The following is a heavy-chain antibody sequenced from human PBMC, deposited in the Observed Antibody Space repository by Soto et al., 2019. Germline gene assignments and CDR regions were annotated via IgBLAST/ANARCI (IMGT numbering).Heavy chain of an antibody. V-gene: IGHV1-3*01. Sequence: SCKASGYTFTSYAIHWVRQAPGQRLEWMGWINAGNGNAKYSQKFQGRVIITRDTSAGTAYMELRSLRSEDTAVYYCATPIVAFYWGQGTLVTVSS. D-gene: IGHD5-12*01. J-gene: IGHJ4*02. CDR3: ATPIVAFY. CDR1: GYTFTSYA. CDR2: INAGNGNA.